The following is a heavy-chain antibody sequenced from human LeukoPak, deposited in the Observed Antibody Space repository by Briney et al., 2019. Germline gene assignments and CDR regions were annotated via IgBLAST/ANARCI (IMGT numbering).Heavy chain of an antibody. J-gene: IGHJ4*02. CDR1: GGSFSGYF. V-gene: IGHV4-34*01. Sequence: SETLSLTCAVYGGSFSGYFWCWIRQPPGKGLEWIGEVDYSGTTKYNPSLKSRVTISVDTSKNQFSLRLSSVTAADTAVCARRSGSASDWGQGTLVTLSS. D-gene: IGHD6-6*01. CDR2: VDYSGTT. CDR3: RSGSASD.